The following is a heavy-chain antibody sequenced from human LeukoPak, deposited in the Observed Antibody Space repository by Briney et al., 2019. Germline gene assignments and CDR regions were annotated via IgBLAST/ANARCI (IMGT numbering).Heavy chain of an antibody. CDR3: ARGSMVRGKYDY. J-gene: IGHJ4*02. CDR2: IYYSGST. CDR1: GGSISSYY. V-gene: IGHV4-59*01. D-gene: IGHD3-10*01. Sequence: SETLSLTCTVSGGSISSYYWSWIRQPPGKGLEWIGYIYYSGSTNYNPSLKSRVTISVDTSKNQFSLKLSSVTAADTAVYYCARGSMVRGKYDYWGQETLVTVSS.